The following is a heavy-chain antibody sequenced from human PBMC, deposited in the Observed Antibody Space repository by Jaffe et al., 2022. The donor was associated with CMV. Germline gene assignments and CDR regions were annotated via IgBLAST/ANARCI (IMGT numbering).Heavy chain of an antibody. Sequence: EVQLVETGGNLIQPGGSLRLSCAASGFAVSSNYMSWVRQAPGKGLEWVSLIYNGGSKYYADSVKGRFTISRDDSKNTLYLQMSSLRAEDTAVYYCARDKAGTTFYWGQGTLVTVSS. D-gene: IGHD4-17*01. CDR2: IYNGGSK. CDR3: ARDKAGTTFY. V-gene: IGHV3-53*02. J-gene: IGHJ4*02. CDR1: GFAVSSNY.